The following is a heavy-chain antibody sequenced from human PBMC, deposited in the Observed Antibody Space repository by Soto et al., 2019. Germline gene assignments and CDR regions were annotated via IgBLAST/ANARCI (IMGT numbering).Heavy chain of an antibody. CDR3: ARDREYCYDSSGNCYYRYGMDV. CDR1: GYTFTNYG. Sequence: QVQLVESGAEVKKPGASVKVSCKASGYTFTNYGISWVRQAPGQGLEWMGWISGYNGNTKYAQKFQGRVTMTTDTPTSTAYMDLRSLRSDDTAVYYCARDREYCYDSSGNCYYRYGMDVWGQGTTVTVS. D-gene: IGHD3-22*01. V-gene: IGHV1-18*04. J-gene: IGHJ6*02. CDR2: ISGYNGNT.